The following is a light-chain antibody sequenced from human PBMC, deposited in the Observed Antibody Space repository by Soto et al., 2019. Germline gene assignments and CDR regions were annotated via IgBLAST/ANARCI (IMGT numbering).Light chain of an antibody. CDR1: QSISTW. CDR3: QQYYPYSWT. CDR2: DAS. J-gene: IGKJ1*01. V-gene: IGKV1-5*01. Sequence: DIQMTQSPSTLSASVGDRVTITCRASQSISTWLAWYEQKPGKAPKLLIYDASSLESGVPSRFSGSGSGTELTLSSSSLQPDDFATYYCQQYYPYSWTFGQGPKVEL.